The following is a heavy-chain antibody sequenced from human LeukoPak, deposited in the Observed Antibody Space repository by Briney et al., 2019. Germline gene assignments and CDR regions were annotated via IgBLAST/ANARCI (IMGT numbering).Heavy chain of an antibody. CDR1: GYSISSGYY. CDR3: ARGTYDFWGGPPPGWFDP. Sequence: PSETLSLTCTVSGYSISSGYYRGWIRQPPGKGLEWIGSIYHSGSTYYNPSLKSRVTISVDTSKNQFSLKLSSVTAADTAVYYCARGTYDFWGGPPPGWFDPWGQGTLVTVSS. D-gene: IGHD3-3*01. CDR2: IYHSGST. V-gene: IGHV4-38-2*02. J-gene: IGHJ5*02.